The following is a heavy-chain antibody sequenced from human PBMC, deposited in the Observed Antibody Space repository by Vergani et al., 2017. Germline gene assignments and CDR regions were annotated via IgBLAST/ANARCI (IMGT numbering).Heavy chain of an antibody. V-gene: IGHV4-38-2*02. CDR2: IYHSGST. CDR1: GYSISSGYY. Sequence: QVQLQESGPGLVKPSETLSLTCAVSGYSISSGYYWGWIRQPPGKGLEWIGSIYHSGSTYYNPSLKSRVTISVDTSKNQFSLKLSSVTAADTAVYYCARERVSGTSLDYYYYGMDVWGQGTTVTVSS. D-gene: IGHD1-26*01. J-gene: IGHJ6*02. CDR3: ARERVSGTSLDYYYYGMDV.